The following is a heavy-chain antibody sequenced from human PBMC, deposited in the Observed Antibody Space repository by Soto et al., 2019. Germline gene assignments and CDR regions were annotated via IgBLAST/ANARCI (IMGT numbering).Heavy chain of an antibody. CDR1: GASITTYY. CDR2: ISYSGST. V-gene: IGHV4-59*01. CDR3: ARDFKEYCSDRKCTWFDP. J-gene: IGHJ5*02. D-gene: IGHD2-15*01. Sequence: SETLSLTCTVSGASITTYYWSWIRQPPGKGLEWIGYISYSGSTDYNPSLKSRVTISFDASKNQISLQVRSATAADAAVYYCARDFKEYCSDRKCTWFDPWSQGTLVTVS.